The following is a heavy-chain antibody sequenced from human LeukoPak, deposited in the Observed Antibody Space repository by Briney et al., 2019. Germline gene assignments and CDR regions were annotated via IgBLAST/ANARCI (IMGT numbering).Heavy chain of an antibody. CDR1: GGSISSYY. J-gene: IGHJ3*02. CDR3: ARKGSGYDLGEDAFDI. Sequence: SETLSLTCTVSGGSISSYYWSWIRQPPGKGLEWIGYTYYSGSTNYNPSLKSRVTISVDTSKNQFSLKLSSVTAADTAVYYCARKGSGYDLGEDAFDIWGQGTMVTVSS. D-gene: IGHD5-12*01. V-gene: IGHV4-59*01. CDR2: TYYSGST.